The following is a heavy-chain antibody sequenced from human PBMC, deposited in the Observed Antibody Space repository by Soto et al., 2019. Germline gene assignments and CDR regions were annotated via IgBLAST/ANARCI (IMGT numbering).Heavy chain of an antibody. D-gene: IGHD6-13*01. J-gene: IGHJ6*02. Sequence: PGGSLRLSCAASGFTFSSYGMHWVRQAPGKGLEWVAVISYDGSNKYYADSVKGRFTISRDNSKNTLYLQMNSLRAEDTAVYYCASPSEGAAAGKVHYYYYGMDVWGQGTTVTVSS. CDR1: GFTFSSYG. CDR2: ISYDGSNK. V-gene: IGHV3-30*03. CDR3: ASPSEGAAAGKVHYYYYGMDV.